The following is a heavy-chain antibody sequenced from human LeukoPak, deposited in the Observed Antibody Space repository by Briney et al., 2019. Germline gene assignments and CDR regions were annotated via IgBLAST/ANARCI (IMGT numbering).Heavy chain of an antibody. CDR1: GFTFSSSA. Sequence: GGSLRLSCAASGFTFSSSAMSWVRQAPGKGLEWVSAISNNGGYTYYADSVQGRFTISRDNSKSTLCLQMNSLRAEDTAVYYCAKQLGFCSDGSCYSPYGGQGTLVTVSS. CDR3: AKQLGFCSDGSCYSPY. D-gene: IGHD2-15*01. J-gene: IGHJ4*02. CDR2: ISNNGGYT. V-gene: IGHV3-23*01.